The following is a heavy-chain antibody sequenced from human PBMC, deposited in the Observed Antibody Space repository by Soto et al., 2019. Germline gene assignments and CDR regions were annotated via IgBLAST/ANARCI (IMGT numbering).Heavy chain of an antibody. CDR3: AKGYSSSWYYFDY. CDR1: GFNFGDYA. J-gene: IGHJ4*02. V-gene: IGHV3-23*01. D-gene: IGHD6-13*01. Sequence: PGGSQRLSSTGSGFNFGDYAINWFRQAPGKGLEWVSGISASGGSTYYADSVKGRFTISRDNSKNTLYLQMNSLRAEDTAVYYCAKGYSSSWYYFDYWGQGTLVTVSS. CDR2: ISASGGST.